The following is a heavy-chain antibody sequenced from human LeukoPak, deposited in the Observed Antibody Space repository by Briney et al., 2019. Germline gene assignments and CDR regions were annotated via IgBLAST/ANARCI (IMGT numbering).Heavy chain of an antibody. Sequence: GGSLRLSCAASGFTFSSYSMNWVRQAPGKGLEWVSSISSSSSKMYYADSVKGRFTISRDNAKNSLYLQMNSLRAEDTAVYYCAREDGEGFDPRGQGTLVTVSS. CDR1: GFTFSSYS. D-gene: IGHD4-17*01. J-gene: IGHJ5*02. CDR2: ISSSSSKM. V-gene: IGHV3-21*01. CDR3: AREDGEGFDP.